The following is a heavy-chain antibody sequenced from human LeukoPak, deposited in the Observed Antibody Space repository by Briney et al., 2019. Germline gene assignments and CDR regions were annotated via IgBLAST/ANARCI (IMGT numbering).Heavy chain of an antibody. J-gene: IGHJ6*02. CDR1: GYSFTNYW. V-gene: IGHV5-51*01. CDR2: IYPGDSDT. CDR3: ARAYCGGDCSSRYYYYYGMDV. D-gene: IGHD2-21*02. Sequence: GESLKISCKGSGYSFTNYWIGWVRQMPGKGLEWMGIIYPGDSDTRYSPSFQGQVTISADKSISTAYLQWSSLKASDTAMYYCARAYCGGDCSSRYYYYYGMDVWGQGTTVTVSS.